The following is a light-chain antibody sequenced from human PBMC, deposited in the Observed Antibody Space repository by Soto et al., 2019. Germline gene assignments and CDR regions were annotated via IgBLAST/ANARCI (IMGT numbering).Light chain of an antibody. CDR2: GVS. CDR3: SSYAGSSTYV. CDR1: SSDVGGYDY. V-gene: IGLV2-8*01. J-gene: IGLJ1*01. Sequence: QSVLTQPPSASGSPGQSVTISCTGTSSDVGGYDYVSWYQQHPGKAPKLMIYGVSKRPSGVPDRFSGSKSGNTASLTVSGLQAEDEADYYCSSYAGSSTYVFGTGTKVTVL.